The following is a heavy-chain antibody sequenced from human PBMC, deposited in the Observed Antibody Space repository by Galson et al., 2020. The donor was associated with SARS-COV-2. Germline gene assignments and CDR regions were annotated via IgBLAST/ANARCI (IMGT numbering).Heavy chain of an antibody. J-gene: IGHJ4*02. CDR2: ISSSGSTK. D-gene: IGHD3-22*01. V-gene: IGHV3-11*01. CDR1: GFTFSDYY. CDR3: ARAGLNYYDSLRHLDY. Sequence: TGGSLRLSCAASGFTFSDYYMSWIRQAPGKGLEWVSYISSSGSTKYYADSVKGRFTISRDNAKNSLYLQMNSLRAEDTAVYYCARAGLNYYDSLRHLDYWGQGTLVTVSS.